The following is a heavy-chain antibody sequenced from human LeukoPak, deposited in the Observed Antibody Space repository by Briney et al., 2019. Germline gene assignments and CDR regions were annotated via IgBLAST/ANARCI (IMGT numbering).Heavy chain of an antibody. CDR1: GGSFSGYY. V-gene: IGHV4-59*10. CDR2: IYTSGST. Sequence: SETLSLTCAVYGGSFSGYYWGWIRQPAGKGLEWIGRIYTSGSTNYNPSLKSRVTMSVDTSKNQFSLKLSSVTAADTAVYYCARGRGYCSSTSCLYYYYGMDVWGQGTTVTVSS. D-gene: IGHD2-2*01. J-gene: IGHJ6*02. CDR3: ARGRGYCSSTSCLYYYYGMDV.